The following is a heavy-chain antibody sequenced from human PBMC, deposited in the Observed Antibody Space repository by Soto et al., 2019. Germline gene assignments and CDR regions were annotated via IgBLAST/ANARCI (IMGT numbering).Heavy chain of an antibody. J-gene: IGHJ4*02. D-gene: IGHD3-9*01. CDR3: AKLYYDILTGGTFDY. CDR1: GFTFSSYA. V-gene: IGHV3-23*01. CDR2: ISGSGGST. Sequence: LRLSCAASGFTFSSYAMSWVRQAPGKGLEWVSAISGSGGSTYYADSVKGRFTISRDNSKNTLYLQMNSLRAEDTAVYYCAKLYYDILTGGTFDYWGQGTLVTVSS.